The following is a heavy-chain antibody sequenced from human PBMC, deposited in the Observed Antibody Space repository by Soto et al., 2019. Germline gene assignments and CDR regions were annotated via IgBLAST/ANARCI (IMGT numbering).Heavy chain of an antibody. V-gene: IGHV4-59*08. CDR2: INYDGYS. D-gene: IGHD3-10*01. Sequence: QVQLQESGPGLVTPSETLSLTCTVSGGSITNYYCSWFRQPPGKGLEWIGYINYDGYSAYNLSLKSRVTLSMDASKTQCSLMLDAVTATDTAVYFCASHGFGPLHGLVDVWGPGTTVIVSS. CDR3: ASHGFGPLHGLVDV. CDR1: GGSITNYY. J-gene: IGHJ6*02.